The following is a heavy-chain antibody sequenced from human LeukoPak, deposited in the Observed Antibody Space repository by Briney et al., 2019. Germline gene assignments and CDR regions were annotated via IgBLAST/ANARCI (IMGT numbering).Heavy chain of an antibody. J-gene: IGHJ4*02. Sequence: SVKVSCKASGGTFSSYAISWVRQAPGQGLEWMGGIIPIFGTANYAQKFQGRVTITADESTSTAYMELRSLRSDDTAVYYCATAFVFGVAAYWGQGTLVTVSS. V-gene: IGHV1-69*13. CDR2: IIPIFGTA. CDR3: ATAFVFGVAAY. D-gene: IGHD3-3*01. CDR1: GGTFSSYA.